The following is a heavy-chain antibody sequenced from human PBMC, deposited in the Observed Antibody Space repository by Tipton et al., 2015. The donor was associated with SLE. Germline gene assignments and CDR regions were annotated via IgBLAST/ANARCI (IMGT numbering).Heavy chain of an antibody. CDR2: ISSNGGST. J-gene: IGHJ6*03. CDR3: ARGGITGTTFYYYYMDV. Sequence: SLRLSCAASGFTFSSYAMHWVRQAPGKGLEYVSAISSNGGSTYYANSVKGRFTISRDNSKNTLYLQMGSLRAEDMAVYYCARGGITGTTFYYYYMDVWGKGTTVTVSS. CDR1: GFTFSSYA. V-gene: IGHV3-64*01. D-gene: IGHD1-20*01.